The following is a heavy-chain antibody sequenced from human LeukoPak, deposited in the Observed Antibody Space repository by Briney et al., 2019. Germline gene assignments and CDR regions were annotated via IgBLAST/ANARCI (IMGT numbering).Heavy chain of an antibody. J-gene: IGHJ6*03. CDR1: GGSISSSSYY. V-gene: IGHV4-39*07. D-gene: IGHD3-3*01. CDR2: IYYSGST. Sequence: SETLSLTCTVSGGSISSSSYYWGWIRQPPGKGLEWIGSIYYSGSTYYNPSLKSRVTISVDTYKNQFSLKLSSVTAADTAVYYCARDLEGRVIFGGAYYYYMDVWGKGTTVTVSS. CDR3: ARDLEGRVIFGGAYYYYMDV.